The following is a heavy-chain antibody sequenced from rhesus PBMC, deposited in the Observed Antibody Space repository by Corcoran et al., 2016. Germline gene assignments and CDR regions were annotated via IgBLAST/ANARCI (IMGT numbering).Heavy chain of an antibody. CDR3: ARGLGDY. CDR1: GGSISSSNW. Sequence: QVQLQESGPGLVQPSETLSLTCAVSGGSISSSNWWSWIRPPPGKGLEWIGGIYSKTKSTNDNPSVKKRVTISKDTSKNQFSLKLSSVTAADPAVYYCARGLGDYWGQGVLVTVSS. CDR2: IYSKTKST. J-gene: IGHJ4*01. D-gene: IGHD3-3*01. V-gene: IGHV4S18*01.